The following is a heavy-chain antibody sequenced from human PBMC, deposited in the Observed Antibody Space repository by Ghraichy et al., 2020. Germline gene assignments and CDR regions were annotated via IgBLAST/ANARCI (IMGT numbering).Heavy chain of an antibody. V-gene: IGHV4-39*01. CDR2: ISSGGNT. CDR1: GGSISTTGYF. Sequence: SETLSLTCTVSGGSISTTGYFWGWIRRPPGKGLEWIGIISSGGNTYYNPSLKSRVAISVDTSANQFSLKLNSVTAADTAVYFCARGFITGTERAFFEYWGRGAPVTVSS. J-gene: IGHJ4*02. CDR3: ARGFITGTERAFFEY. D-gene: IGHD1-14*01.